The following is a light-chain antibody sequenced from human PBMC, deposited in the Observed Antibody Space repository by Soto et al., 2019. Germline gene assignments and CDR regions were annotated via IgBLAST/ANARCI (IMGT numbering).Light chain of an antibody. J-gene: IGKJ4*01. Sequence: NVLTQSPVTLSLSPGEVATLSCGAGQAISYNLFAWYQQKPGLAPRLLVYDASIRAKGIPDRFSGTGSGTDFTLTISRLEPEDFAMYYCQQYGDSSPTFGGGTRVEI. CDR3: QQYGDSSPT. CDR2: DAS. V-gene: IGKV3D-20*01. CDR1: QAISYNL.